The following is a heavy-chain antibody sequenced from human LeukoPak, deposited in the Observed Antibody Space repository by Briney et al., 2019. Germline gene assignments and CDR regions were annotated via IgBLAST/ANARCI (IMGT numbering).Heavy chain of an antibody. V-gene: IGHV4-30-4*07. CDR1: GGSISSGGYS. D-gene: IGHD6-13*01. CDR3: ARVLSSSWEGYDAFDI. Sequence: SETLSLTCAVSGGSISSGGYSWSWIRQPPGKGPEWIGYIYYSGSTYYNPSLKSRVTISVDTSKNQFSLKLSSVTAADTAVYYCARVLSSSWEGYDAFDIWGQGTMVTVSS. CDR2: IYYSGST. J-gene: IGHJ3*02.